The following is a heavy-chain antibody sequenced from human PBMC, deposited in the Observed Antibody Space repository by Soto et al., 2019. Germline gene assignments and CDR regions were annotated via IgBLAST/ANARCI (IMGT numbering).Heavy chain of an antibody. V-gene: IGHV3-23*01. J-gene: IGHJ4*02. CDR1: GFTFINYA. CDR3: VRDLYRSATMPCLDH. D-gene: IGHD4-4*01. CDR2: ISDSGGDS. Sequence: QSGGSLRLSCEASGFTFINYAMSWVRQAPGKGLEWVTSISDSGGDSYYADSMDGRFTVSRDNSKNTLYLQINSLRPEDTAVYYCVRDLYRSATMPCLDHWGQGALVTVSS.